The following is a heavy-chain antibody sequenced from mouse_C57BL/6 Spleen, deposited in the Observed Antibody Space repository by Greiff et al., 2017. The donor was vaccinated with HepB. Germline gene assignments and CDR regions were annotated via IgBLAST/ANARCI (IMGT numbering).Heavy chain of an antibody. D-gene: IGHD2-4*01. Sequence: EVQLQQSGPELVKPGASVKISCKASGYTFTDYYMNWVKQSHGKSLEWIGDINPNNGGTSYNQKFKGKATLTVDKSSRTAYMELRSLTSEDSAVYYCARGYYDEAWFAYWGQGTLVTVSA. J-gene: IGHJ3*01. CDR3: ARGYYDEAWFAY. CDR1: GYTFTDYY. CDR2: INPNNGGT. V-gene: IGHV1-26*01.